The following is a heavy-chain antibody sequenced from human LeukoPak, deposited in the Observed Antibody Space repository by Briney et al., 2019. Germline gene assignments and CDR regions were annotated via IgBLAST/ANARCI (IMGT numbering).Heavy chain of an antibody. D-gene: IGHD3-22*01. Sequence: PGGSLRLSCAASGFTFSSYGMHWVRQAPGKGLEWVAVISYDGSNKYYADSVKGRFTISRDNSKNTLYLQMNSPRAEDTAVYYCARSYYYDSSGYYDTFSSFDYWGQGTLVTVSS. J-gene: IGHJ4*02. CDR2: ISYDGSNK. CDR3: ARSYYYDSSGYYDTFSSFDY. V-gene: IGHV3-30*03. CDR1: GFTFSSYG.